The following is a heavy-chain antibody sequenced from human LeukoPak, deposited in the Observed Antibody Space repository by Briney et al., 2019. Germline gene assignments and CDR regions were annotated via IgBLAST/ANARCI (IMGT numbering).Heavy chain of an antibody. Sequence: PSETLSLTCAVYGGSFSGYYWSWIRQPPGKGLEWIGYIYYSGSTNYNPSLKSRVTISVDTSKNQFSLKLSSVTAADTAVYYCASGYSYGPFDYWGQGTLVTVSS. CDR2: IYYSGST. CDR1: GGSFSGYY. J-gene: IGHJ4*02. V-gene: IGHV4-59*01. CDR3: ASGYSYGPFDY. D-gene: IGHD5-18*01.